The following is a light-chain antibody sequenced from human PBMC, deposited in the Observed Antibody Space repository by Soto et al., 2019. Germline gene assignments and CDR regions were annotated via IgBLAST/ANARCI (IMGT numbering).Light chain of an antibody. CDR3: QQLNTYPFI. Sequence: DLQLTQSPSFLSASVGDRVTITCRSSQVMSGCLAGYQQKPRKAPKLLIYAASTLQSGVPSRFSGSGSGTEFTLTISSLQPADFATYYCQQLNTYPFIFGPGTKVQIK. CDR2: AAS. V-gene: IGKV1-9*01. J-gene: IGKJ3*01. CDR1: QVMSGC.